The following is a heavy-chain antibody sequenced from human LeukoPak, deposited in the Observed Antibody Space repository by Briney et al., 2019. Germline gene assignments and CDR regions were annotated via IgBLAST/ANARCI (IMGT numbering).Heavy chain of an antibody. V-gene: IGHV4-34*01. Sequence: SETLSLTCSVSGGFISSYFWSWIRQPPGKGLEWIGEINHSGSTNYNPSLKSRVTISVDTSKNQFSLKLSSVTAADTAVYYCARGGDCSGGSCYGEYYFDYWGQGTLVTVSS. D-gene: IGHD2-15*01. CDR1: GGFISSYF. CDR2: INHSGST. J-gene: IGHJ4*02. CDR3: ARGGDCSGGSCYGEYYFDY.